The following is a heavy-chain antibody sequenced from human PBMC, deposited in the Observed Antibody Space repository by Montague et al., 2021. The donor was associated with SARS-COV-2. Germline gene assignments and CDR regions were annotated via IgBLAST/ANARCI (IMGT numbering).Heavy chain of an antibody. CDR3: ARLPPYRFNSNGHYYNAVDI. V-gene: IGHV4-39*01. J-gene: IGHJ3*02. CDR2: IYSSGNT. CDR1: GGSISSSGYY. Sequence: SETLSLTCTVSGGSISSSGYYWGWIRQPPGKGLEWIGSIYSSGNTYYIPSLQSRVTISVDTSKNQFSLRLNSMTAADTTVYYCARLPPYRFNSNGHYYNAVDIWGQETMGTVSS. D-gene: IGHD3-22*01.